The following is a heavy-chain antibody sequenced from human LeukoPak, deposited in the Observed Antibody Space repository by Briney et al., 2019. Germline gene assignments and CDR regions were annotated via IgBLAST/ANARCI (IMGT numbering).Heavy chain of an antibody. CDR3: ERYQIVANMGGDYYMDV. CDR1: GFTFDDYG. D-gene: IGHD3-22*01. Sequence: GGSLRLSCAASGFTFDDYGMSWVRQAPGKGLEWVSGINWNGGSTGYADSVKGRFTISRDNAKNSLYLQMNSLRAEDTAVYYCERYQIVANMGGDYYMDVWGKGTTVTVSS. V-gene: IGHV3-20*04. J-gene: IGHJ6*03. CDR2: INWNGGST.